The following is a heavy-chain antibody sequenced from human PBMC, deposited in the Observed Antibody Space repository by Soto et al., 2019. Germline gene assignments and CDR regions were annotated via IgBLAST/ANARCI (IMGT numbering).Heavy chain of an antibody. J-gene: IGHJ4*02. Sequence: QLQLQESGSGLVKPSQTLSLTCAVSGGSISSGGYSWSWIRQPPGKGLEWIGYIYHSGSTYYNPSRKSRFPISVDRSKNQFSLKLSSVTAADTAVYYCASGQQLVRNYWGQGTLVTVSS. V-gene: IGHV4-30-2*01. CDR1: GGSISSGGYS. D-gene: IGHD6-13*01. CDR3: ASGQQLVRNY. CDR2: IYHSGST.